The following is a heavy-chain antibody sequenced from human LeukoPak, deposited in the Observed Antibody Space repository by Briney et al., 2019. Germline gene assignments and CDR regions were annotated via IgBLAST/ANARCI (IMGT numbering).Heavy chain of an antibody. D-gene: IGHD4-23*01. V-gene: IGHV3-30-3*01. Sequence: GGSLRLSCAAPGFSLSSYAMHWVRQAPGKGLEWVAVISYDGSNKYYADSVKGRFTISRDNSKHTLFLQMNSLRAEDTAVFYCAIDLGRYGGKTEFDYWGQGTLVTVSS. J-gene: IGHJ4*02. CDR1: GFSLSSYA. CDR3: AIDLGRYGGKTEFDY. CDR2: ISYDGSNK.